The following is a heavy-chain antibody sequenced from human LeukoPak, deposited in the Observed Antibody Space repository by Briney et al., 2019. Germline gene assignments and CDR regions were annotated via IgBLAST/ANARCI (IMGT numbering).Heavy chain of an antibody. CDR3: ARDGDSSSWPPGFDP. D-gene: IGHD6-13*01. J-gene: IGHJ5*02. CDR2: ISSSSSYI. Sequence: GGSLRLSCAASGFTFSSYSMSWVRQAPGKGLEWVSSISSSSSYIYYADSVKGRFTISRDNAKNSLYLQMNSLRAEDTAVYYCARDGDSSSWPPGFDPWGQGTLVTVSS. CDR1: GFTFSSYS. V-gene: IGHV3-21*01.